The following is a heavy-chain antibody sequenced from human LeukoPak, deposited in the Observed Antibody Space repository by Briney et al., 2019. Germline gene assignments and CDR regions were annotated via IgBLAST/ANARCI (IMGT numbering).Heavy chain of an antibody. CDR2: INPSGGST. V-gene: IGHV1-46*01. CDR3: ASWPSYDILTGYDWFDP. Sequence: ASVKVSCKASGYTFTGYYMHWVRQAPGQGLEWMGIINPSGGSTSYAQKFQGRVTMTEDTSTDTAYMELSSLRSEDTAVYYCASWPSYDILTGYDWFDPWGQGTLVTVSS. CDR1: GYTFTGYY. J-gene: IGHJ5*02. D-gene: IGHD3-9*01.